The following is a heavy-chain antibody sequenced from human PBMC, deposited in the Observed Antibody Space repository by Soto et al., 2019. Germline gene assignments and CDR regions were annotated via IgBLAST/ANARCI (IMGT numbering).Heavy chain of an antibody. CDR1: GEYIGSYD. D-gene: IGHD4-17*01. J-gene: IGHJ4*02. CDR3: GRLYGSPLFDY. CDR2: IHYSGST. Sequence: SETLSLTWTFSGEYIGSYDGSWIRQPPGKGLEWIGYIHYSGSTNYNPSLKSRVTISVDTSKNQFSLKLSSVTAADTAVYYCGRLYGSPLFDYWGQGTLLTVSS. V-gene: IGHV4-59*08.